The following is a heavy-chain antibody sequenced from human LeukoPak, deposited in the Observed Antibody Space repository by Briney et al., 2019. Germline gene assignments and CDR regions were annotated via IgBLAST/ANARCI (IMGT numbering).Heavy chain of an antibody. CDR1: GFTFSSYA. J-gene: IGHJ4*02. Sequence: PGGSLRLSCAASGFTFSSYAMSWVRQAPGKGLEWVSAISGSGGSTYYADSVKGRFTISRDNSKNTLYLQMNSLRAEDTAVYYCATSGHYDFWSGYAYWGQGTLVTVSS. D-gene: IGHD3-3*01. CDR2: ISGSGGST. V-gene: IGHV3-23*01. CDR3: ATSGHYDFWSGYAY.